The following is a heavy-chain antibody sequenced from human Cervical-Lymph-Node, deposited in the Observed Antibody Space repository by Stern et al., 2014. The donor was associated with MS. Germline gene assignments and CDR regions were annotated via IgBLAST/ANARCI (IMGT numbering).Heavy chain of an antibody. CDR2: VYYSGTT. D-gene: IGHD4-23*01. J-gene: IGHJ4*02. CDR1: GDSISSYY. V-gene: IGHV4-59*08. CDR3: ARLSTVVDY. Sequence: VQLVQSGPGLVKPSETLSLTCTVSGDSISSYYWSWIRQPPGKGLEWIGHVYYSGTTYYNPSLTGRVTISVDTSKKQFSLKLKSVTAADTAVYYCARLSTVVDYWGQGTLVTVSS.